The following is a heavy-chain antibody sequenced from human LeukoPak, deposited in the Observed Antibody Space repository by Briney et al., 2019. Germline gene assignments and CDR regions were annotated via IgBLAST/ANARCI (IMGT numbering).Heavy chain of an antibody. D-gene: IGHD6-13*01. Sequence: GGSLRLSCAASGFTFSSYSMNWVRQAPGKGLEWVSSISSSSSYIYYADSVKGRFTISRDNAKNSLYLQMNSLRAEDTAVYYCARSAYSSSWSQNPDLDYWGQGTLVTVSS. CDR3: ARSAYSSSWSQNPDLDY. CDR1: GFTFSSYS. CDR2: ISSSSSYI. V-gene: IGHV3-21*01. J-gene: IGHJ4*02.